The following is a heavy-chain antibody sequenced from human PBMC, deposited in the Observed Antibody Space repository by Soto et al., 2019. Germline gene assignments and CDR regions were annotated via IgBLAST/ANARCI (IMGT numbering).Heavy chain of an antibody. D-gene: IGHD5-12*01. CDR3: ARGRAATIRPGYFDY. CDR1: GGSISSYY. CDR2: IYYSGST. J-gene: IGHJ4*02. Sequence: SETLSLTCTVSGGSISSYYWSWIRQPPGKGLEWIGYIYYSGSTNYNPSLKSRVTISVDTSKNQFSLKLSSVTAADTAVYYCARGRAATIRPGYFDYWGQGTLVTVSS. V-gene: IGHV4-59*01.